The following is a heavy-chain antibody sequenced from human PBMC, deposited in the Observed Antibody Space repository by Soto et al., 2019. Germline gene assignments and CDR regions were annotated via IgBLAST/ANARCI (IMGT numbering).Heavy chain of an antibody. D-gene: IGHD3-9*01. J-gene: IGHJ6*02. CDR2: IIPIFGTA. V-gene: IGHV1-69*13. CDR3: ARVYDILTALNYYYYGMDV. Sequence: SVKVSCKASGGTFSSYAISWVRQAPGQGLEWMGGIIPIFGTANYAQKFQGRVTITADESTSTAYMELSSLRSEDTAVYYCARVYDILTALNYYYYGMDVWGQGTTVTVSS. CDR1: GGTFSSYA.